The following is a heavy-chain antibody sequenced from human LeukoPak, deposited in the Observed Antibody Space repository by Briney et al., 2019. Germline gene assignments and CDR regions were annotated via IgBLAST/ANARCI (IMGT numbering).Heavy chain of an antibody. J-gene: IGHJ5*02. Sequence: GASVKVSCKASGGTFSSYAISWVRQAPGQGLEWMGGIIPIFGTANYAQKFQGRVTITTDESTSTAYMELSSLRSEDTAVYYCAREASDSGWENWFDPWGQGTLVTVSS. CDR3: AREASDSGWENWFDP. CDR2: IIPIFGTA. V-gene: IGHV1-69*05. D-gene: IGHD3-22*01. CDR1: GGTFSSYA.